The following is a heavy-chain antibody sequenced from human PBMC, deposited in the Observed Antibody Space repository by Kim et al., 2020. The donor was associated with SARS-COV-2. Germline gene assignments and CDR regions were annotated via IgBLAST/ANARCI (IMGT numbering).Heavy chain of an antibody. CDR3: MGSGY. D-gene: IGHD1-26*01. V-gene: IGHV3-7*03. CDR2: IRPDGRGK. J-gene: IGHJ4*02. Sequence: IRPDGRGKHYVDSVKGRFTSSRDNAKNSLYLQMNNLRVEDTAVYYCMGSGYWGQGALVTVSS.